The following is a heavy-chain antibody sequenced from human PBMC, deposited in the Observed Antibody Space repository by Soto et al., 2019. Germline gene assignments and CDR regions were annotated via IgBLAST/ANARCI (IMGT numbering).Heavy chain of an antibody. CDR1: GGSISSGGYY. CDR2: IYYSGST. CDR3: AREITMVRGVVWFDP. J-gene: IGHJ5*02. V-gene: IGHV4-31*03. D-gene: IGHD3-10*01. Sequence: QVQLQESGPGLVKPSQTMSLTCTVSGGSISSGGYYWSWIRQHPGKGLEWIGYIYYSGSTYYNPYLTSRVTISVDTCKNQFSLKLSSVTAADTAVYYCAREITMVRGVVWFDPWGQGTLVTVSS.